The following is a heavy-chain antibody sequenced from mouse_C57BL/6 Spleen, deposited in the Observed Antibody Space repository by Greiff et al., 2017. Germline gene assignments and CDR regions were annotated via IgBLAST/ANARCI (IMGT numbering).Heavy chain of an antibody. CDR2: ISGGGGNT. CDR3: ARPLACYDDGGFAY. Sequence: EVKLVESGGGLVKPGGSLKLSCAASGFTFSSYTMSWVRQTPGKRLEWVATISGGGGNTYYPDSVTGRFPFSRANAKNTLYLKMSSLRSEGTALYCGARPLACYDDGGFAYWGQGTLVTVSA. CDR1: GFTFSSYT. V-gene: IGHV5-9*01. J-gene: IGHJ3*01. D-gene: IGHD6-1*01.